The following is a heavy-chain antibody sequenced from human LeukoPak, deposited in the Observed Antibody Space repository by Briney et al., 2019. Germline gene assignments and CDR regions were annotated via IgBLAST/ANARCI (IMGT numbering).Heavy chain of an antibody. CDR3: TRGRAAAGTHFHFDY. CDR1: GGSSSGYY. D-gene: IGHD6-13*01. Sequence: SETLSLTCAVYGGSSSGYYWSWLRQPPGKGLEWIREINHSGSSNYNPSLKRRVTISVDKSKNQFSLKLSSVTAADTAVYYCTRGRAAAGTHFHFDYWGQGTLVTVSS. V-gene: IGHV4-34*01. CDR2: INHSGSS. J-gene: IGHJ4*02.